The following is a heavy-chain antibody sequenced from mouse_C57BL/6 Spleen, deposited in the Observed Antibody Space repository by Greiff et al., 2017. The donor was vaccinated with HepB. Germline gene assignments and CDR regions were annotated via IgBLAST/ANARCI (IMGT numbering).Heavy chain of an antibody. CDR3: ARGYYYGSSKAWFAY. V-gene: IGHV1-69*01. CDR2: IDPSDSYT. CDR1: GYTFTSYW. J-gene: IGHJ3*01. Sequence: VQLQQPGAELVMPGASVKLSCKASGYTFTSYWMHWVKQRPGQGLEWIGEIDPSDSYTNYNQKFKGKSTLTVDKSSSTAYMQLSSLTSEDSAVFYCARGYYYGSSKAWFAYWGQGTLVTVSA. D-gene: IGHD1-1*01.